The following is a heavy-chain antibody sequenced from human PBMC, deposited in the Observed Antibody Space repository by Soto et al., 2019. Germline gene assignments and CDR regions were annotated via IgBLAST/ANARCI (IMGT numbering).Heavy chain of an antibody. Sequence: QEQLVESGGGVVQPGRSLRLSCVASGFTFRSYGMHWVRQAPGKGLEWVAVMSDDESKKYYADSVKGRFTISRDNSKNTLFLQMDTLISEDTAVYYCARTAGGRVRGALDIWGQGLMVTVSS. CDR1: GFTFRSYG. V-gene: IGHV3-30-3*01. D-gene: IGHD6-13*01. J-gene: IGHJ3*02. CDR3: ARTAGGRVRGALDI. CDR2: MSDDESKK.